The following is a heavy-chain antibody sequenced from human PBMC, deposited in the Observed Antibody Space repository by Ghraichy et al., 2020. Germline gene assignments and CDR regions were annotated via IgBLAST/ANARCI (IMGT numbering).Heavy chain of an antibody. V-gene: IGHV3-23*01. CDR3: AKSWGYCSGGACPPYNWIAP. CDR2: IGSSGGST. J-gene: IGHJ5*02. Sequence: GGSPRLSCAASGFTFSCYAMSWVRQAPGKGLEWVSTIGSSGGSTYYADSVKGRFTVSRDNSKNTLFMQMSSLRAEDTAVYYCAKSWGYCSGGACPPYNWIAPWGQGTLVTVSS. D-gene: IGHD2-15*01. CDR1: GFTFSCYA.